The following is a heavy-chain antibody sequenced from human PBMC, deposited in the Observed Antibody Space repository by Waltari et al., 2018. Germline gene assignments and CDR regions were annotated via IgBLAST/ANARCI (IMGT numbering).Heavy chain of an antibody. J-gene: IGHJ6*02. D-gene: IGHD3-3*01. CDR2: IYYSGST. V-gene: IGHV4-59*01. Sequence: QVQLQESGPGLVKPSETLSLTCTVSGGPISSYYWSWIRQPPGKGLEWIGYIYYSGSTNYNPSLKSRVTISVDTSKNQFSLKLSSVTAADTAVYYCARRGFGVDVWGQGTTVTVSS. CDR1: GGPISSYY. CDR3: ARRGFGVDV.